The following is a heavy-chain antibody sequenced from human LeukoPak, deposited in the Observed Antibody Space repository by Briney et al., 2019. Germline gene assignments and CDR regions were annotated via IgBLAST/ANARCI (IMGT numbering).Heavy chain of an antibody. V-gene: IGHV4-39*07. Sequence: SETLSLTCTVSGGSISSSSYYWGWIRQPPGKGLEWIGSIYYSGSTYYNPSLKSRVTISVDTSKNQFSLKLSSVTAADTAVYYCASPGEVYAQYFDYWGQGTLVTVSS. CDR2: IYYSGST. D-gene: IGHD3-10*01. J-gene: IGHJ4*02. CDR3: ASPGEVYAQYFDY. CDR1: GGSISSSSYY.